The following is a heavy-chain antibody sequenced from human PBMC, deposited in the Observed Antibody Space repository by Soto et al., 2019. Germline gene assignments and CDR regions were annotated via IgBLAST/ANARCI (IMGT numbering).Heavy chain of an antibody. CDR2: ISGSGDTT. CDR3: AKVKTWTYLDY. D-gene: IGHD5-12*01. Sequence: EVQLLESGGGLVQPGGSLRLSCAASGFTFSSYAMTWVRQAPGRGLEWVSSISGSGDTTYYADSVKGRFTISRDNSKNTLYLQMNSLRAEDTAVYYCAKVKTWTYLDYWGQGTLVTVSS. J-gene: IGHJ4*02. CDR1: GFTFSSYA. V-gene: IGHV3-23*01.